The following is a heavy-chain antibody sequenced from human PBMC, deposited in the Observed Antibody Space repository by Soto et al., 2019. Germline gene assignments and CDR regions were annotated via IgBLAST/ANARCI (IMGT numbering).Heavy chain of an antibody. Sequence: QVQLVESGGGVVQPGRSLRLSCAASGFAFSAYGMHWVRQAPGKGLAWVAMIYYDGSNTYYADSVKGRFTISRDNSKNTLSLHMRSLRAEDTALYYCARVGGTVTSGYLGQGTLVTVSS. CDR2: IYYDGSNT. V-gene: IGHV3-33*01. CDR3: ARVGGTVTSGY. CDR1: GFAFSAYG. D-gene: IGHD4-17*01. J-gene: IGHJ4*02.